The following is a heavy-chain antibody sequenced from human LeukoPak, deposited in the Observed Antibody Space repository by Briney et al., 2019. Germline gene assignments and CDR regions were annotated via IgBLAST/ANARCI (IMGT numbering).Heavy chain of an antibody. CDR2: ISYDGSNK. V-gene: IGHV3-30*18. CDR1: GFTFSSYG. D-gene: IGHD3-16*01. CDR3: ANGGSLEDY. Sequence: GGSLRLSCAAYGFTFSSYGMHLVRQAPGKGLEWVAVISYDGSNKYYADSVKGRFTISRDSSKNTLYLQMNSLRAEDTAVYYCANGGSLEDYWGQGTLVTVSS. J-gene: IGHJ4*02.